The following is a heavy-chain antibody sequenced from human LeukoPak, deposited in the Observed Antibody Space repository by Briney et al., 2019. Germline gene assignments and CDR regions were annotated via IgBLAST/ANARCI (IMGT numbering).Heavy chain of an antibody. CDR1: GGSISNYY. CDR3: ARGYAYGPNYHFDC. Sequence: KPSENLSLTCSFSGGSISNYYWSWLRQPPGKGLEWIGYIYYSGSTDYNPSLKSRVTISIDTSKNRFSLRLSCVRAADTASYYCARGYAYGPNYHFDCWGQGTLVTVSS. CDR2: IYYSGST. V-gene: IGHV4-59*01. D-gene: IGHD4/OR15-4a*01. J-gene: IGHJ4*02.